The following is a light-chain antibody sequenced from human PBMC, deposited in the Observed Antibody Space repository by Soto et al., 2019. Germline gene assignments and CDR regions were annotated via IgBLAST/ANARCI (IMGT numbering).Light chain of an antibody. CDR1: QTLSGNF. V-gene: IGKV3-20*01. CDR2: AAS. Sequence: EIVLTQSPGTLSLSPGQRATLSCRASQTLSGNFLAWYQQKHGQAPSLLIYAASSRAAGIPDKFSGSWSGTDFTLNISRLEPEDFAVYYCQHYGDSPPYTFGQGTKLEIK. CDR3: QHYGDSPPYT. J-gene: IGKJ2*01.